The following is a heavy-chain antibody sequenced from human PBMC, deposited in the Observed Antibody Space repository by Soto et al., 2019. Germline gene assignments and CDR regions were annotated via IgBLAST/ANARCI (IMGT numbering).Heavy chain of an antibody. V-gene: IGHV3-11*01. J-gene: IGHJ4*02. CDR3: ASGTNGAFFVY. D-gene: IGHD2-8*01. CDR2: ISSRSSTI. CDR1: GFTFSDYY. Sequence: QVQLVESGGGLVKPGVSLRLSCAASGFTFSDYYMSWIRQAPGKGLEWVSYISSRSSTIFYADSVKGRFTISRDNVKNSLYLQMISLRAEDTAVYYCASGTNGAFFVYWGQGILVTVSS.